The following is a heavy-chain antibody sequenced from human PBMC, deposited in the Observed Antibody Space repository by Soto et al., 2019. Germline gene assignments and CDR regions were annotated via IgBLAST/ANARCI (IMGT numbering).Heavy chain of an antibody. Sequence: GGSLRLSCAASGFTFSSYAMSWVRQAPGKGLEWVSAISGIGGGTYYEDSVKGRFTITSDNSKNTLYLQLNSMSAEDTAVYYCAKAPGFGEFDYWGQGTLVTVSS. D-gene: IGHD3-10*01. V-gene: IGHV3-23*01. CDR2: ISGIGGGT. J-gene: IGHJ4*02. CDR1: GFTFSSYA. CDR3: AKAPGFGEFDY.